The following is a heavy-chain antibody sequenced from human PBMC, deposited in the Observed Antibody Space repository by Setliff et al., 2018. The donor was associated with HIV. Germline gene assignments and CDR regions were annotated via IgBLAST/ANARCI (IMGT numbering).Heavy chain of an antibody. CDR2: IIPISGIT. V-gene: IGHV1-69*10. D-gene: IGHD6-6*01. J-gene: IGHJ6*03. Sequence: SVKVSCKAPGGTFSSYAFNWVRQAPGQGLEWMGGIIPISGITNYAQKFQGRVRFTADKSTSTAYMELSSLRSEDTAMYYCARDSVARRTLGYYYYMDVWGKGTTVTVSS. CDR3: ARDSVARRTLGYYYYMDV. CDR1: GGTFSSYA.